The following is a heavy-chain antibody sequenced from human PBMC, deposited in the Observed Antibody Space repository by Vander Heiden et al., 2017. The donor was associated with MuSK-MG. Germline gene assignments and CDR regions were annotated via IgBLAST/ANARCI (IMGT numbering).Heavy chain of an antibody. V-gene: IGHV1-46*03. CDR3: ARDQVAGGNDY. CDR2: INPSGGST. J-gene: IGHJ4*02. D-gene: IGHD6-19*01. CDR1: GYTFTSYS. Sequence: QVQLVQSGAEVKKPGASVKVSCKASGYTFTSYSMHWGRQAPGQGMEWMGIINPSGGSTSYAQKFQGRVTMTRDTSTSTGYMELSSLRSEDTAVYYCARDQVAGGNDYWGQGTLVTVSS.